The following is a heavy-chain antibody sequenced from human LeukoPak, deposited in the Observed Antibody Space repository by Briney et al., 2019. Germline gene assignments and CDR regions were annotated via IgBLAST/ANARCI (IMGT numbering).Heavy chain of an antibody. Sequence: SETLSLTCSVSGASVSDYYCNWIRQRPGKGLEWIGYVYNSGITNYNPSLRSRVTISVDTSKNQFSLKLNSVTAADTAVYYCARVRLSGGYSNWGQGTLVTVSS. CDR3: ARVRLSGGYSN. V-gene: IGHV4-59*02. CDR2: VYNSGIT. D-gene: IGHD3-22*01. CDR1: GASVSDYY. J-gene: IGHJ4*02.